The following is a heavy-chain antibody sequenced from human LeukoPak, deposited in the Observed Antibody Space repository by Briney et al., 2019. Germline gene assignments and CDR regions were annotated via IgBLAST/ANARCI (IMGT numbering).Heavy chain of an antibody. V-gene: IGHV4-59*01. CDR3: ARSRGGYSYGYFDY. CDR1: GGSISSYY. J-gene: IGHJ4*02. CDR2: IYNSGST. D-gene: IGHD5-18*01. Sequence: SETLSLTCTVSGGSISSYYWSWIRQPPGKGLEWIGYIYNSGSTNYNPSLKSRVTISVDTSKNQFSLKLSSVTAADTAVYYCARSRGGYSYGYFDYWGQGTLVTVSS.